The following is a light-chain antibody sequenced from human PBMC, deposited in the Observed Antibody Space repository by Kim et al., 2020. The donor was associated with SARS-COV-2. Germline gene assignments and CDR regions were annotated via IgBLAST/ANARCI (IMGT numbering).Light chain of an antibody. CDR1: SSDVGSYNF. V-gene: IGLV2-14*03. J-gene: IGLJ3*02. Sequence: GQSIAISCTGTSSDVGSYNFVSWYQQHPGKAPKLMIYDVSNRPSGVSNRFSGSKSGNTASLTISGLQAEDEADYYCSSYTTSGTVVFGGGTKLTVL. CDR3: SSYTTSGTVV. CDR2: DVS.